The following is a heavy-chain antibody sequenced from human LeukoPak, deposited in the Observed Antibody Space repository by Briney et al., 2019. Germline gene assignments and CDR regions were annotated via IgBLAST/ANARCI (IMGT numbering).Heavy chain of an antibody. CDR1: GGSFSGYY. Sequence: SETLSLTCAVYGGSFSGYYWSWIRQPPGKGLEWIGEINHSGSTNYNPSLKSRVTISVDTSKNQFSLKLSSVTAADTAVYYCALQVEGYGSGSYYNFNWFDPWGQGTLVTVSS. V-gene: IGHV4-34*01. CDR3: ALQVEGYGSGSYYNFNWFDP. CDR2: INHSGST. D-gene: IGHD3-10*01. J-gene: IGHJ5*02.